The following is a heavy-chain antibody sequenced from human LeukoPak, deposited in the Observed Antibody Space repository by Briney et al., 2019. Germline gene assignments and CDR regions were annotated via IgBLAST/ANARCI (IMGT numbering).Heavy chain of an antibody. D-gene: IGHD2-15*01. CDR1: GFTFSDYY. J-gene: IGHJ4*02. CDR2: SRNKANSFTT. V-gene: IGHV3-72*01. Sequence: GGSLRLSCAASGFTFSDYYMDWVRQAPGKGPEWIGRSRNKANSFTTEYAASVRGRFTISRDDSENSLYLQMSSLKVEDTAVYYCGRPDCRGGSCYTSYWGQGTLVTVSS. CDR3: GRPDCRGGSCYTSY.